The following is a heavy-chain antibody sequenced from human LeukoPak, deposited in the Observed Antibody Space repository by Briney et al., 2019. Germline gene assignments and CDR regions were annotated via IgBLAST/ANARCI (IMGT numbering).Heavy chain of an antibody. Sequence: SETLSLTCAVYGGSFSGYYWSWIRQPPGKGLEWIGEINHSGSTNYNPSLKSRVTISVDTSKNQFSLKLSSVTAADTAVYYCARQDPTYDSSGYGSWGQGTLVTVSS. V-gene: IGHV4-34*01. CDR2: INHSGST. CDR3: ARQDPTYDSSGYGS. D-gene: IGHD3-22*01. J-gene: IGHJ5*02. CDR1: GGSFSGYY.